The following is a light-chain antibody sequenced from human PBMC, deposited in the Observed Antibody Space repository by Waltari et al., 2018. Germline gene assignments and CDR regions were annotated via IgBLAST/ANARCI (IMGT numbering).Light chain of an antibody. Sequence: EIVMTQSPATLSVSPGERATLSCRASQSVSSNLAWYQQKPGQAPRLLIYGASTRATGIQVRFSCSGSGTEFTLTISSLQSEDFAVYYCQQYNNWPPLTFGGGTKVEIK. CDR3: QQYNNWPPLT. J-gene: IGKJ4*01. CDR2: GAS. V-gene: IGKV3-15*01. CDR1: QSVSSN.